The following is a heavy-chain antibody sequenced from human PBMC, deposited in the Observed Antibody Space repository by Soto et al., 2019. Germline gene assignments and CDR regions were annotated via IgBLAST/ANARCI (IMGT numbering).Heavy chain of an antibody. Sequence: QVQLVESGGGVVQPGRSLRLSCAASGFTFSSYAMHWVRQAPGKGLEWVAVISYDGSNKYYADSVKGRFTISRDNSKNTLYLQMNSLRAEDTAVYYCAIAMAARSYFDYWGQGTLVTVSS. CDR2: ISYDGSNK. CDR3: AIAMAARSYFDY. V-gene: IGHV3-30-3*01. CDR1: GFTFSSYA. J-gene: IGHJ4*02. D-gene: IGHD6-6*01.